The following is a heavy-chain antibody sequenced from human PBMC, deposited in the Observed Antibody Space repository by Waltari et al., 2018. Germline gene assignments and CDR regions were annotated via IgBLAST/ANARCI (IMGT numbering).Heavy chain of an antibody. CDR1: GFIFSDYY. CDR3: ARDRGGGLFDY. J-gene: IGHJ4*02. V-gene: IGHV3-11*06. CDR2: MSGSSSYT. Sequence: QVQLVESGGGLVKPGGSLRLSCAGSGFIFSDYYMNWIRQAPGKGLEWLSYMSGSSSYTRNADSVKGRFTISRDNAKNSLYLQMSSLRAEDTAVYYCARDRGGGLFDYWGQGSLVTVSS. D-gene: IGHD2-15*01.